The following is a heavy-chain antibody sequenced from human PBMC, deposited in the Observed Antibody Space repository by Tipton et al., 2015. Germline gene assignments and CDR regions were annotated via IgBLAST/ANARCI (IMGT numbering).Heavy chain of an antibody. J-gene: IGHJ4*02. CDR1: GGSISSSDYY. Sequence: TLSLTCTVSGGSISSSDYYWGWIRQPPGKGLEWIGSISHSGNTYYNPSLKSRVTMSRDTSKNQFSLKLSSVTAADTAVYYCASPSLPHDRGDYYFQSWGQGSLVTASS. CDR2: ISHSGNT. D-gene: IGHD2-21*02. CDR3: ASPSLPHDRGDYYFQS. V-gene: IGHV4-39*01.